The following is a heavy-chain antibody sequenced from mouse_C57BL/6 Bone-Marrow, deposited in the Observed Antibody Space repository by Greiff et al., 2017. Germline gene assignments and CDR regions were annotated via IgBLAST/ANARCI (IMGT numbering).Heavy chain of an antibody. D-gene: IGHD1-1*01. CDR1: GYTFTDYY. CDR3: ANICHYYGSRVQDY. Sequence: EVQLQQSGPELVKPGASVKISCKASGYTFTDYYMNWVKQSHGKSLEWIGDINPNNGGTSYNQKFKGKATLTVDKSSSTAYMELRSLTSEDSAVXYWANICHYYGSRVQDYWGQGTTLTVSS. V-gene: IGHV1-26*01. CDR2: INPNNGGT. J-gene: IGHJ2*01.